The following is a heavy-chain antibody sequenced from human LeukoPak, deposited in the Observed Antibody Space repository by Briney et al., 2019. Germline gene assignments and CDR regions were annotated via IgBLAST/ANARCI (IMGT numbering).Heavy chain of an antibody. CDR1: GFTFSSYA. D-gene: IGHD5-12*01. J-gene: IGHJ4*02. V-gene: IGHV3-30-3*01. Sequence: PGRSLRLSCAASGFTFSSYAMHWVRQAPGKGLEWVAVISYDGSNKYYADSVKGRFTISRDNSKNTLYLQMNSLRAEDTAVYYCARVSGYDSRAHFDYWGQGTPVTVSS. CDR3: ARVSGYDSRAHFDY. CDR2: ISYDGSNK.